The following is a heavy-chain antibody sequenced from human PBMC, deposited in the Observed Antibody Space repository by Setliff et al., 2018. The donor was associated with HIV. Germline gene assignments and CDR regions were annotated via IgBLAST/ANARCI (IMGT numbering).Heavy chain of an antibody. V-gene: IGHV3-23*01. CDR2: ISDGVERT. D-gene: IGHD2-15*01. CDR1: GFTFSSYW. J-gene: IGHJ4*02. Sequence: GGSLRLSCAASGFTFSSYWIIWVRQAPGKGLEGVSTISDGVERTYYADSVKGRFTISRDNAKNTHYLQMTSLRPEDTAVYYCGVSGGSSPGYWGPGTLVTVSS. CDR3: GVSGGSSPGY.